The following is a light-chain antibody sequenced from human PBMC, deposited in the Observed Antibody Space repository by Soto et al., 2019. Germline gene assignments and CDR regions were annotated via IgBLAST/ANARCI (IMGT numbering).Light chain of an antibody. J-gene: IGLJ1*01. CDR2: EVT. CDR3: SSYAGSNNRYV. CDR1: NSDVGGYNF. Sequence: QSARTQPPSGSRSPGQSVTISCTGTNSDVGGYNFVSWYQQHPGKAPKLIIYEVTKRPSGVPDRFSGSKSGKTASLTVSGLQAEDEAHYYCSSYAGSNNRYVFGTGTKLTVL. V-gene: IGLV2-8*02.